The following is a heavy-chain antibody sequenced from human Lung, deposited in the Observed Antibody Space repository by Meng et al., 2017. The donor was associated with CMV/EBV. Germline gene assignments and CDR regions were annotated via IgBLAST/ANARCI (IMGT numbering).Heavy chain of an antibody. CDR3: AGGGGGGDLLYYYYGMDV. Sequence: GGSXRLXCAASAFTVSSNYMSWVRKAPGKGLEWVSVIYSGGITYYAGSVKGRFTISRDNSKNTLYLQMNSLRGEDTAVDYYAGGGGGGDLLYYYYGMDVXGQGXTVTVSS. D-gene: IGHD2-21*02. CDR2: IYSGGIT. J-gene: IGHJ6*02. CDR1: AFTVSSNY. V-gene: IGHV3-53*01.